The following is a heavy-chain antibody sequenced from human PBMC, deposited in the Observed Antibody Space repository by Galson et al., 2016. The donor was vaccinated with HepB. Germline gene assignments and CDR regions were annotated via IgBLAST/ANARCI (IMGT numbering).Heavy chain of an antibody. CDR2: IKSRGGSV. D-gene: IGHD6-19*01. Sequence: SLRLSCAASGFTFSSYEMNWVRQAPGKGLEWVSYIKSRGGSVYYADSVKGRFTIDRDNDKNSLYLQMNSLRADDTVVYFCARGFRSGWGIDYWGQGTLVTVSS. CDR1: GFTFSSYE. CDR3: ARGFRSGWGIDY. J-gene: IGHJ4*02. V-gene: IGHV3-48*03.